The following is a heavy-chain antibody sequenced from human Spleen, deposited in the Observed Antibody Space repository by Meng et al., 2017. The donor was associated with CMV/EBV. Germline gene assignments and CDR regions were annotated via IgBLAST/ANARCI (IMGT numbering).Heavy chain of an antibody. CDR2: ISYDGSNK. J-gene: IGHJ4*02. D-gene: IGHD1-14*01. Sequence: HVQRLESAGGVVQRSCSRIRYCAASGVTFRSYAMHWVRQAPGKGLEWVAVISYDGSNKYDADSVKGRFTISRDNSKITLYLQMNSLRAEDTAVYYCARYKVIAYWGQGTLVTVSS. CDR1: GVTFRSYA. V-gene: IGHV3-30-3*01. CDR3: ARYKVIAY.